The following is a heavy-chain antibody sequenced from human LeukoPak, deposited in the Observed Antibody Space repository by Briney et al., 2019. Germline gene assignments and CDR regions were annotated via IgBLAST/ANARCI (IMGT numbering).Heavy chain of an antibody. J-gene: IGHJ4*02. CDR2: IYSGGST. CDR1: GFTVSSNY. V-gene: IGHV3-53*01. D-gene: IGHD1-26*01. Sequence: GGSLRLSCAASGFTVSSNYMSWVRQAPGKGLEWVSVIYSGGSTYYADSVKGRFTISRDNSKNTLHPQMNSLRAEDTAVYYCARDTTLDYWGQGTLVTVSS. CDR3: ARDTTLDY.